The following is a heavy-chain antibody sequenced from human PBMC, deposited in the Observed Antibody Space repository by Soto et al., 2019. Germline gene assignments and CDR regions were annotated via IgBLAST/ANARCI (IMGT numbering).Heavy chain of an antibody. CDR1: GGTFTSYA. J-gene: IGHJ6*02. V-gene: IGHV1-3*04. CDR3: STGNLETTVTTIYYYYGMDV. D-gene: IGHD4-4*01. Sequence: GASVKVSCKASGGTFTSYAMHWVRQAPGQRLEWMGWINTSNGKTKYAQKFQGRVTITADESTSTAYMELSSLRSEDTAVYYCSTGNLETTVTTIYYYYGMDVWGQGTTVTVSS. CDR2: INTSNGKT.